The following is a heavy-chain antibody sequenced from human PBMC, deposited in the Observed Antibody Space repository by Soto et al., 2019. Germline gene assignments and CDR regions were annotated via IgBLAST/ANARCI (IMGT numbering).Heavy chain of an antibody. V-gene: IGHV4-30-4*01. CDR3: ARDAGYCNSVSCYPYNMDV. J-gene: IGHJ6*02. CDR1: GESISSGDHY. Sequence: SETLSLTCTVSGESISSGDHYWSWVRQSPREGLEWIGFIYYSGNTYYNPSLKSRVSMSVDTSNNQFSLKLNSVTAADTAVYYCARDAGYCNSVSCYPYNMDVWGQGTTVTVSS. CDR2: IYYSGNT. D-gene: IGHD2-15*01.